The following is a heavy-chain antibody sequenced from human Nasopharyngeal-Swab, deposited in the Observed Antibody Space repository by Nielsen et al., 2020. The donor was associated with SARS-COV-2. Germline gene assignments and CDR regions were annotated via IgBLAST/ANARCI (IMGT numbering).Heavy chain of an antibody. CDR2: IYWDDDK. J-gene: IGHJ4*02. D-gene: IGHD3-22*01. V-gene: IGHV2-5*02. CDR3: ARAYYYDSSGCHFDY. Sequence: PGKALEWLALIYWDDDKRYSPSLKSRLTITKDTSKNQVVLTMTNMDPVDTATYYCARAYYYDSSGCHFDYWGQGTLGTVSS.